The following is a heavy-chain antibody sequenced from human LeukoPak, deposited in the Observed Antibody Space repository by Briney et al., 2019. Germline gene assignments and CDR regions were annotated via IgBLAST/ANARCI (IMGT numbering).Heavy chain of an antibody. CDR1: GGSFSGYY. J-gene: IGHJ6*03. CDR3: ARGLSSSRRTYYYYYMDV. D-gene: IGHD6-13*01. V-gene: IGHV4-34*01. Sequence: SETLSLTCAVYGGSFSGYYWSWIRQPPGKGLEWIGEINHSGSTNYNPSLKSRVTISVGTSKNQFSLKLSSVTAADTAVYYCARGLSSSRRTYYYYYMDVWGKGTTVTVSS. CDR2: INHSGST.